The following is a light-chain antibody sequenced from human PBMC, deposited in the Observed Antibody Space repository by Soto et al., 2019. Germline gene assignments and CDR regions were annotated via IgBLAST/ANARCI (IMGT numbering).Light chain of an antibody. CDR2: GAS. J-gene: IGKJ1*01. V-gene: IGKV3-20*01. CDR3: QQYGSSPRT. CDR1: QSVRSSF. Sequence: NVFTQSPGTPSLSPGERAHFSCRASQSVRSSFLAWYQQKPGQAPTLLIYGASSRATGIPDRFSGSGSGTDFTLTISRLEPEDFAVYYCQQYGSSPRTFGQGTKVDIK.